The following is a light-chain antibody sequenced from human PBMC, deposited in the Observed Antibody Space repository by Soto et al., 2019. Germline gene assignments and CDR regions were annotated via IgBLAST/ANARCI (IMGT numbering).Light chain of an antibody. J-gene: IGKJ2*01. CDR3: QQYYSYPSVT. Sequence: AIRMTQSPSSLSASTGDRVTITCRASQGISSYLAWYQQKPGKAPKLLIYAASTLQSGVPSRFSGSGSGTDFTLTISCLQSEDFATYYCQQYYSYPSVTFGQGNKLEIK. CDR1: QGISSY. CDR2: AAS. V-gene: IGKV1-8*01.